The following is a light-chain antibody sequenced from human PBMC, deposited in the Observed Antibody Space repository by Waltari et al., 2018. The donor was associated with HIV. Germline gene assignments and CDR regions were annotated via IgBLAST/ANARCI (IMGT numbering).Light chain of an antibody. CDR2: SNN. V-gene: IGLV1-44*01. Sequence: QSVLTQPPSASATPGQSITISCSGASPTIGLYHVNWYQQFAGTAPKLVIYSNNQRPSGVPDRFSGSKSGTSASLAISGLQSEDEAEYYCATWDDSLNGYVFGTGTKVTVL. CDR3: ATWDDSLNGYV. J-gene: IGLJ1*01. CDR1: SPTIGLYH.